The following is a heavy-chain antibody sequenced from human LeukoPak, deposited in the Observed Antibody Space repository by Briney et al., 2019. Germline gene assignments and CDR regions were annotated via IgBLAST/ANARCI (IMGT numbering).Heavy chain of an antibody. CDR2: IIPIFGTA. V-gene: IGHV1-69*13. CDR3: ARDPYYYDSSGPVDY. J-gene: IGHJ4*02. Sequence: GASVKVSCKASGGTFSSYAISWVRQAPGQGLEWMGGIIPIFGTANYAQKFQGRVTITADEPTSTAYMELSSLGSEDTAVYYCARDPYYYDSSGPVDYWGQGTLVTVSS. D-gene: IGHD3-22*01. CDR1: GGTFSSYA.